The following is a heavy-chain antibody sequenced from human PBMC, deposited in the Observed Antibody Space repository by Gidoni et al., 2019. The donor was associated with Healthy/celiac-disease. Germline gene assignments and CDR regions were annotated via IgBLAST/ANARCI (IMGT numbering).Heavy chain of an antibody. D-gene: IGHD6-19*01. CDR2: IYYSGST. J-gene: IGHJ4*02. CDR3: ARGLASGWYAS. Sequence: QVQLQESGPGLVKPSETLSLTCTVSGGSISSYYWSWIRQPPGKGLEWIGYIYYSGSTNYNPSLKSRVTISVDTSKNQFSLKLSSVTAADTAVYYCARGLASGWYASWGQGTLVTVSS. CDR1: GGSISSYY. V-gene: IGHV4-59*01.